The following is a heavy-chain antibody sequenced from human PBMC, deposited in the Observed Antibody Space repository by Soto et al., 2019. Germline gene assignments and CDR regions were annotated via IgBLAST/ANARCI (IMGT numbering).Heavy chain of an antibody. D-gene: IGHD5-12*01. CDR3: ARDESEWLRLGIYYYYYGMDV. CDR2: IIPIFGTA. CDR1: GGTFSSYA. V-gene: IGHV1-69*13. J-gene: IGHJ6*02. Sequence: ASVKVSCKASGGTFSSYAISWVRQAPGQGLEWMGGIIPIFGTANYAQKFQGRVTITADESTSTAYMELSSLRSEDTAVYYCARDESEWLRLGIYYYYYGMDVWGQGTTVTVSS.